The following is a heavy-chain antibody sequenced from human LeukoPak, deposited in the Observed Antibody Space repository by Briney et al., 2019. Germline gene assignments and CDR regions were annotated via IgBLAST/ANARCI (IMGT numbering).Heavy chain of an antibody. CDR1: GGSLSRYY. V-gene: IGHV4-59*01. CDR2: IFYSGST. CDR3: ARSLQWELLLDY. Sequence: SETLSLTCTVSGGSLSRYYWSWIRQPPGKRLEWIGYIFYSGSTNYNPSLKSRVTMSVDTSQNQFSLRLSSVTAADTAVYYCARSLQWELLLDYWGQGTLVTVSS. J-gene: IGHJ4*02. D-gene: IGHD1-26*01.